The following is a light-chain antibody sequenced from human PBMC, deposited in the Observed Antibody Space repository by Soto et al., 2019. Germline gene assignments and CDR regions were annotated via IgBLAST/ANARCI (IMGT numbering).Light chain of an antibody. J-gene: IGKJ5*01. V-gene: IGKV3-15*01. CDR1: QTVSITY. Sequence: TQSPGTLSLSPGESATLSCRASQTVSITYLTWYQQKPGQAPRLLIFDAAIRATGIAPRFSGGGSGTEFTLTISSLQSEDFAIYYCQQYNNWPPINFGQGTRLEIK. CDR2: DAA. CDR3: QQYNNWPPIN.